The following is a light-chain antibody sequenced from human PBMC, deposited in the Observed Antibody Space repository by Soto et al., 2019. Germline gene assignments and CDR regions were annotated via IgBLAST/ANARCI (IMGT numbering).Light chain of an antibody. Sequence: DIQLTQSPSFLSASVGDRVTITCRASQGISSYLAWYQQKPGKAPTLLIYAASTLQSRVPSRFSGSGSGTEFTLTISSLQPEDFATYYCQQLNSCPFTCAPGIKVDIK. V-gene: IGKV1-9*01. CDR3: QQLNSCPFT. CDR2: AAS. J-gene: IGKJ3*01. CDR1: QGISSY.